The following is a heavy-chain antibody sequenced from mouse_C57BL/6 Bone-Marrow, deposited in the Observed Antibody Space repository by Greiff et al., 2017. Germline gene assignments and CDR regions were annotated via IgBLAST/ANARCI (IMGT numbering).Heavy chain of an antibody. CDR2: IWGVGST. CDR1: GFSLTSYG. V-gene: IGHV2-6*01. D-gene: IGHD1-1*01. Sequence: VKLVESGPGLVAPSQSLSITCTVSGFSLTSYGVDWVRQSPGKGLEWLGVIWGVGSTNYNSALKSRLSISKDNSKSQVFLKMNSLQTDDTAMYYCARVAPPFAYWGQGTLVTVSA. J-gene: IGHJ3*01. CDR3: ARVAPPFAY.